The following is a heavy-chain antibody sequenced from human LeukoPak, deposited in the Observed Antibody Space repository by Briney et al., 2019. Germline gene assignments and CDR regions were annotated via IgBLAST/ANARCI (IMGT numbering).Heavy chain of an antibody. CDR3: AGGGGFPYYYYGMDV. CDR1: GGSISSYY. CDR2: IYYSGST. Sequence: SETLSLTCTVSGGSISSYYWSWIRQPPGKGLEWIGYIYYSGSTNYNPSLKSRVTISVDTSKNQFSLKLSSVTAADTAVYYCAGGGGFPYYYYGMDVWGQGTTVTVSS. J-gene: IGHJ6*02. D-gene: IGHD3-10*01. V-gene: IGHV4-59*01.